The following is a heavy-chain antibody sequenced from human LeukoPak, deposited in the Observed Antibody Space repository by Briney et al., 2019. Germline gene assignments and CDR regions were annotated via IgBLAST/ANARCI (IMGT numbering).Heavy chain of an antibody. CDR3: AGGPRIAVGCNLGPYFGY. Sequence: SETLSLTCAVYGGSFSGYYWSWIRQPPGKGLEWIGEINHSGSTNYNPSLKSRVTISVDTSKNQFSLKLSSVTAADTAVYYCAGGPRIAVGCNLGPYFGYWGQGNLVTLSP. D-gene: IGHD6-19*01. CDR2: INHSGST. V-gene: IGHV4-34*01. J-gene: IGHJ4*02. CDR1: GGSFSGYY.